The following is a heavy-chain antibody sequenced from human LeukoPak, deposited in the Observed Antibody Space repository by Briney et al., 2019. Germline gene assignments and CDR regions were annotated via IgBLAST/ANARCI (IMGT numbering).Heavy chain of an antibody. Sequence: SSQTLSLTCTVSGGSISSGDYYWSWIRQPPGKGLEWIGYIYYSGSTYYNPSLKSRVTISVDTSKNQFSLKLSSVTAADTAVYYCACTQLVLGSGWFDPWGQGTLVTVSS. CDR1: GGSISSGDYY. V-gene: IGHV4-30-4*01. CDR2: IYYSGST. J-gene: IGHJ5*02. CDR3: ACTQLVLGSGWFDP. D-gene: IGHD1-1*01.